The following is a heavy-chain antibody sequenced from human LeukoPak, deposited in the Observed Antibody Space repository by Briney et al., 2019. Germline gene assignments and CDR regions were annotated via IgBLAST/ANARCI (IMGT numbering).Heavy chain of an antibody. V-gene: IGHV3-20*04. CDR2: LNWDGGTT. D-gene: IGHD4-17*01. J-gene: IGHJ4*02. CDR3: ARAQTYGDYRLLLDC. Sequence: RPGGSLRLSCAASGFTFGDYGMSWVRQAPGKGLEWVSGLNWDGGTTGHADSVKGRFTISRDNAKNSLYLQMNSLRAEDTALYYCARAQTYGDYRLLLDCWGQGTLVTVSS. CDR1: GFTFGDYG.